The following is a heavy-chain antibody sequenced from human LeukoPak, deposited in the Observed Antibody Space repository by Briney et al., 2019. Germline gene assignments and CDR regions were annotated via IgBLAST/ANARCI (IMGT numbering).Heavy chain of an antibody. D-gene: IGHD3-22*01. V-gene: IGHV3-21*01. CDR2: ISSSSSYI. Sequence: PGGSLRLSCAASGFTFSSYSMNWVPQAPGKGLEWVSSISSSSSYIYYADSVKGRFTISRDNAKNSLYLQMNSLRAEDTAVYYCARVSSSGYGYWGQGTLVTVSS. CDR3: ARVSSSGYGY. J-gene: IGHJ4*02. CDR1: GFTFSSYS.